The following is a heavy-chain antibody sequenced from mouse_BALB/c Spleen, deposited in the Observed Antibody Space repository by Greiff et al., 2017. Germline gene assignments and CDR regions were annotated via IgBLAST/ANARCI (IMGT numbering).Heavy chain of an antibody. Sequence: EVQLVESGPGLVKPSQSLSLTCTVTGYSITSDYAWYWIRQFPGNKLEWMGYISYSGSTSYNPSLKSRISITRDTSKNQFFLQLNSVTTEDTATYYCANYYDYDVGAMDYWGQGTSVTVSS. J-gene: IGHJ4*01. V-gene: IGHV3-2*02. CDR2: ISYSGST. D-gene: IGHD2-4*01. CDR3: ANYYDYDVGAMDY. CDR1: GYSITSDYA.